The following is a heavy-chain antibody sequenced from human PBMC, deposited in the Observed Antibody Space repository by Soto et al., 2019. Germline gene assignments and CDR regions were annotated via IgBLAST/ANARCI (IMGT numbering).Heavy chain of an antibody. D-gene: IGHD2-2*01. J-gene: IGHJ3*01. Sequence: PGGSLRLSCAASGFTLSKYWMSWVRQAPGKGLEWVANIKQDGSEKYYVDSVKGRFTISRDNAETSLYLQMNSLRAEDTAVYYCARDRPGRGLIPATIRAFDVWGQGTLVTVSS. V-gene: IGHV3-7*01. CDR2: IKQDGSEK. CDR1: GFTLSKYW. CDR3: ARDRPGRGLIPATIRAFDV.